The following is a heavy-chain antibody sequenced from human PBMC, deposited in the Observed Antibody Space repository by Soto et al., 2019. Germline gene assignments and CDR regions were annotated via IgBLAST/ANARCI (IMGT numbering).Heavy chain of an antibody. CDR3: ARDRSSSWEYYFDY. D-gene: IGHD6-13*01. V-gene: IGHV4-34*01. CDR2: INYSGST. Sequence: SETLSLTCAVYGGSFSGYYWSWIRQPPGKGLEWIGEINYSGSTNYNPSLKSRVTISVDTSKNQFSLKLSSVTAADTAVYYCARDRSSSWEYYFDYWGQGTLVTVSS. CDR1: GGSFSGYY. J-gene: IGHJ4*02.